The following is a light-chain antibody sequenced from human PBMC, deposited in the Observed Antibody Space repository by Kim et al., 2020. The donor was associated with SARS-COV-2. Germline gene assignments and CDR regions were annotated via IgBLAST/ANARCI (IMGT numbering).Light chain of an antibody. CDR2: DNN. V-gene: IGLV1-51*01. Sequence: GQKGTLPCSGSSSNIGNNYVSWYQQLPGTAPKLLIYDNNKRPSGIPDRFSGSKSGTSAALGITGLQTGDEADFYCGTWDASLGGLVFGGGTQLTVL. J-gene: IGLJ2*01. CDR1: SSNIGNNY. CDR3: GTWDASLGGLV.